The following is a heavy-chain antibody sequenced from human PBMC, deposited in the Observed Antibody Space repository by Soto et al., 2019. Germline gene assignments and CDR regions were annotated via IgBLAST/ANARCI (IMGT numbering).Heavy chain of an antibody. CDR2: ISGYNGNT. V-gene: IGHV1-18*01. Sequence: QVQLVQSGVEVKKPGASVKVSCKASGYTFTNYGITWVRQAPGQGLEWLGWISGYNGNTNYAQKFQGRVTMTTDTSTSTAYMDLRSLRYDDTAVYYCASGGRVAVADTDYWGQGTLLTVSS. J-gene: IGHJ4*02. CDR1: GYTFTNYG. CDR3: ASGGRVAVADTDY. D-gene: IGHD6-19*01.